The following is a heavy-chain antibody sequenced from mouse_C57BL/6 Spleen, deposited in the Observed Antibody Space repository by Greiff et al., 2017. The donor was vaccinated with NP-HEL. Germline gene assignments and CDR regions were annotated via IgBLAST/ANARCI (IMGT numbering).Heavy chain of an antibody. CDR2: ISDGGSYT. Sequence: EVHLVESGGGLVKPGGSLKLSCAASGFTFSSYAMSWVRQTPEKRLEWVATISDGGSYTYYPDNVKGRFTISRDNAKNKLYLQMRHLKSEDTAMYYCASPHSPYGSSYPFAYWGQGTLVTVSA. V-gene: IGHV5-4*01. CDR3: ASPHSPYGSSYPFAY. D-gene: IGHD1-1*01. CDR1: GFTFSSYA. J-gene: IGHJ3*01.